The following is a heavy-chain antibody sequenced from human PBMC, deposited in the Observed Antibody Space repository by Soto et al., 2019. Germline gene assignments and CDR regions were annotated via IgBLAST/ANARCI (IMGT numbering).Heavy chain of an antibody. CDR2: IIPIFGTA. V-gene: IGHV1-69*06. J-gene: IGHJ4*02. CDR3: ASHFRESSGSSPMYY. Sequence: QVQLVQSGAEVKKPGSSVKVSCKASGGTFSSYAISWVRQAPGQGLEWMGGIIPIFGTANNAQKFQGRVTITADKSTSTAYMELSSLRSEDTAVYYCASHFRESSGSSPMYYWGQGTLVTVSS. CDR1: GGTFSSYA. D-gene: IGHD1-26*01.